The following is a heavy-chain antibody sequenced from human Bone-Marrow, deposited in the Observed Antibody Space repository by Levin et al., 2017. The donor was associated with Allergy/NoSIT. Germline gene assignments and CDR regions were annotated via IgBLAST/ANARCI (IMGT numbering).Heavy chain of an antibody. V-gene: IGHV4-31*03. J-gene: IGHJ3*02. D-gene: IGHD3-3*01. CDR3: ARGITIFGVVLAVNDAFDI. CDR1: GGSINSGNYY. CDR2: ISYSGNT. Sequence: LRLSCTVSGGSINSGNYYWTWIRQHPGKGLEWIGYISYSGNTFYNASLKSRLTISVDTSKTHFSLRLSSVTAADTAVYYCARGITIFGVVLAVNDAFDIWGQGTMVIVSS.